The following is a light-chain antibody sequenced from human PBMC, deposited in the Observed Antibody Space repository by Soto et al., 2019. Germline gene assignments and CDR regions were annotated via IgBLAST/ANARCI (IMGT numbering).Light chain of an antibody. CDR2: EVS. CDR1: TSDVGSYNY. V-gene: IGLV2-14*01. Sequence: QAVVTQPASVSGSPGQSITISCTGTTSDVGSYNYVSWYQQHPGKAPRLMIYEVSNRPSGVSNRFSGSKSGNTASLTISGLQAEEEADYYCSSYTISSLWFGTGTKLTVL. CDR3: SSYTISSLW. J-gene: IGLJ1*01.